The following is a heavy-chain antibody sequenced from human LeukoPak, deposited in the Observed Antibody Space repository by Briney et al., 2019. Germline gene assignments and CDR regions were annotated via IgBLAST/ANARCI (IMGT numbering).Heavy chain of an antibody. J-gene: IGHJ5*02. CDR1: GYTFTSYD. D-gene: IGHD3-10*01. V-gene: IGHV1-8*01. CDR3: ARDNSGREEAGWFNP. Sequence: ASVKVSCKASGYTFTSYDIHWMRQALGQGLEWVGWMNTNSGNKGYAQTLQGKLTMTRNTSIKTAYMELSILRSEDTAVYDFARDNSGREEAGWFNPWGQGTLVTVSS. CDR2: MNTNSGNK.